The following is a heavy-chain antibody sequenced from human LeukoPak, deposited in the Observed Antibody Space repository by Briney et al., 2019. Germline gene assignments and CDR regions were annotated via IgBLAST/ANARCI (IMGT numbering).Heavy chain of an antibody. J-gene: IGHJ4*02. Sequence: GGSLRLSCAGSGFIFSNYEMNWVRQAPGKGLEWVSYISRSGNIIYYADSVKGRFTISRDNAKNSLYLQMNSLRLEDTGVYYCARSDPESYYDSSGYPDYWGQGTLVTVSS. D-gene: IGHD3-22*01. CDR1: GFIFSNYE. CDR2: ISRSGNII. CDR3: ARSDPESYYDSSGYPDY. V-gene: IGHV3-48*03.